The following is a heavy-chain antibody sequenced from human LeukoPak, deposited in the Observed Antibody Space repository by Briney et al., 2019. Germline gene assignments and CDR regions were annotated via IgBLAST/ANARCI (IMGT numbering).Heavy chain of an antibody. Sequence: PSETLSLTCTVSGGSISSSRYYWGWVRQPPGRGLEWIGSVYYSGNIFYNPSLKSRVTISADTSKNQFSLRLSSVTAADTAVYYCARLPCSTTSCYHAPYYMDVWGKGTTVTVSS. J-gene: IGHJ6*03. CDR3: ARLPCSTTSCYHAPYYMDV. CDR1: GGSISSSRYY. V-gene: IGHV4-39*01. D-gene: IGHD2-2*01. CDR2: VYYSGNI.